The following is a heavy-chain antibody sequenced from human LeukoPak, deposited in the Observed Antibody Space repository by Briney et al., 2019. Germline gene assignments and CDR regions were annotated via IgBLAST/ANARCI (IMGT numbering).Heavy chain of an antibody. V-gene: IGHV4-39*01. Sequence: SETLSLTCTVSGGSIISNSYYWGWIRQPPGKGLEWIGEINHSGSTNYNPSLESRVTISIDTSKNQFSLKLSSVTAADTAVYYCARLGWQWLVYAFDIWGQGTMVTVSS. CDR2: INHSGST. D-gene: IGHD6-19*01. CDR1: GGSIISNSYY. J-gene: IGHJ3*02. CDR3: ARLGWQWLVYAFDI.